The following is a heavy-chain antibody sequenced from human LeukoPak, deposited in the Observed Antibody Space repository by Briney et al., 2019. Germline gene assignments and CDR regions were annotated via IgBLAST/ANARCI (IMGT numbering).Heavy chain of an antibody. CDR2: INPSGGST. V-gene: IGHV1-46*01. CDR3: ARVMVRRSAMRNYYYMDV. Sequence: ASVKVSCKASGYTFTSYYMHWVRQAPGQGLEWMGIINPSGGSTTYAQKFQGRVTMTRDTSTSTAHMELRSLRSEDTAVFYCARVMVRRSAMRNYYYMDVWGKGTTVTISS. D-gene: IGHD3-10*01. J-gene: IGHJ6*03. CDR1: GYTFTSYY.